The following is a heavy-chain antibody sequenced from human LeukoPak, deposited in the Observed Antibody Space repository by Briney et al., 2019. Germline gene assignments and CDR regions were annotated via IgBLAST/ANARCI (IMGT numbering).Heavy chain of an antibody. CDR2: IYPDDSRI. J-gene: IGHJ4*02. CDR1: GYNFPKSW. V-gene: IGHV5-51*01. D-gene: IGHD2/OR15-2a*01. CDR3: ARPDYFASHD. Sequence: GESLKISCKASGYNFPKSWIGWVRQMPGKGPEWMAIIYPDDSRIKYSPSFQGQVTISADRSINTAYLQWSSLRASDTAMYYCARPDYFASHDWGQGTLVTVSS.